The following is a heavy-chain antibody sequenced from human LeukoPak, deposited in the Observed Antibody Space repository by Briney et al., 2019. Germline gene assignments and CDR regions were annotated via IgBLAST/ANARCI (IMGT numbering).Heavy chain of an antibody. V-gene: IGHV1-69*04. CDR2: IIPILGIA. CDR3: TSSIAARGSLD. CDR1: GGTFSSYA. Sequence: GASVKVSCKASGGTFSSYAISWVRQAPGQGLEWMGRIIPILGIANYAQKFQGRVTITADKSTSTAYMELSSLRSEDTAVYYCTSSIAARGSLDWGQGTLVTVSS. D-gene: IGHD6-6*01. J-gene: IGHJ4*02.